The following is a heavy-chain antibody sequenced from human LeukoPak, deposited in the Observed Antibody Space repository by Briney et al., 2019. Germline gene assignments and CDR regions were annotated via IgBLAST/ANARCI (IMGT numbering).Heavy chain of an antibody. CDR1: GYTFTGYY. V-gene: IGHV1-2*04. CDR2: INPNSGGT. J-gene: IGHJ6*02. CDR3: TRSLERGYSGYDPYPKYYYYYGMDV. Sequence: ASVKVSCKASGYTFTGYYMHWVRQAPGQGLEWMGWINPNSGGTNYAQKFQGWVTMTRDTSISTAYMELSRLRSDDTAVYYCTRSLERGYSGYDPYPKYYYYYGMDVWGQGTTVTVSS. D-gene: IGHD5-12*01.